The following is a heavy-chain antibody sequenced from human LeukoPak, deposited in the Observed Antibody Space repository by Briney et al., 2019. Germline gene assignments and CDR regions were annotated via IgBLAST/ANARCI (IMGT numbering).Heavy chain of an antibody. CDR2: ISTGDST. CDR1: GFTFSTYV. D-gene: IGHD1-26*01. CDR3: AKGLSESIYDALDS. Sequence: PAGGSLRLSCAASGFTFSTYVMNWVRQAPGKGLEWVSHISTGDSTYYPDSVKGRFTVSRDRSKNTLYLQMNSLRADDTAVYYCAKGLSESIYDALDSWGPGTLVTVSS. J-gene: IGHJ4*02. V-gene: IGHV3-23*01.